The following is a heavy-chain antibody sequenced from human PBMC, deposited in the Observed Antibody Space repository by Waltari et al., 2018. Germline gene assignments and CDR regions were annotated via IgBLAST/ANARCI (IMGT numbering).Heavy chain of an antibody. CDR3: AKGGATLIHYYAMDV. D-gene: IGHD1-26*01. CDR1: GFTFDDSA. J-gene: IGHJ6*02. Sequence: EVQLVESGGSLVQPGRSLRLSCAASGFTFDDSAMHWVRQVPGKGLEWVSSISWNSGIIDYADSVKGRFTISRDNAKNCLYLQMNSLRAEDTALYYCAKGGATLIHYYAMDVWGQGTTVTVSS. V-gene: IGHV3-9*01. CDR2: ISWNSGII.